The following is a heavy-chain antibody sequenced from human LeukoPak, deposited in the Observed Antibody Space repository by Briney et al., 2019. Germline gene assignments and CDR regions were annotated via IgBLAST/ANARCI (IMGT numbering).Heavy chain of an antibody. CDR2: INSDGSST. CDR3: ARAFRGWPFDY. CDR1: GFTFSSYW. J-gene: IGHJ4*02. V-gene: IGHV3-74*01. Sequence: GGSLRLSCAASGFTFSSYWMHWVRQAPGKGLVWVSRINSDGSSTSYADSVKGRFTISRDNAKNSLYLQMNSLRAEDTAVYYCARAFRGWPFDYWGQGTLVTVSS. D-gene: IGHD6-19*01.